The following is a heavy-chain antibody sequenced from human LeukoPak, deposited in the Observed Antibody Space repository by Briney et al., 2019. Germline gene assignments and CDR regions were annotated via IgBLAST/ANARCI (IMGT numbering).Heavy chain of an antibody. CDR3: ARGLGTHYYYGMDV. D-gene: IGHD6-13*01. V-gene: IGHV4-30-4*01. CDR2: INHSGST. Sequence: SQTLSLTCTVSGGSISSGDYYWSWIRQPPGKGLEWIGEINHSGSTNYNPSLKSRVTISVDTSKNQFSLKLSSVTAADTAVYYCARGLGTHYYYGMDVWGQGTTVTVSS. CDR1: GGSISSGDYY. J-gene: IGHJ6*02.